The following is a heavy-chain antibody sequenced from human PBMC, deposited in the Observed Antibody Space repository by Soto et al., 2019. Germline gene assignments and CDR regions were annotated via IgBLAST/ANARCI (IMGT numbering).Heavy chain of an antibody. Sequence: ESLKISCKGSGYNFNSYWIDWVRQTPGKGLEWMGIIYPGDSNIKYSPSFQGQVTISADRSISTTYLQWSSLKASDTAIYYCARHLGSPGYYYGMDVWGQGTTVTVSS. CDR1: GYNFNSYW. CDR3: ARHLGSPGYYYGMDV. CDR2: IYPGDSNI. V-gene: IGHV5-51*01. J-gene: IGHJ6*02. D-gene: IGHD6-13*01.